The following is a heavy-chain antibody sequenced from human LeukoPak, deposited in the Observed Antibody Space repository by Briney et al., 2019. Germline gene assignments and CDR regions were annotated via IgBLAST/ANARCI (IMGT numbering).Heavy chain of an antibody. D-gene: IGHD2-2*01. CDR3: TTVLVVPAAIRVDY. CDR2: IKSKTDGGTT. J-gene: IGHJ4*02. CDR1: GFTFSNAW. Sequence: GGSLRLSCAASGFTFSNAWMSWVRQAPGKGLEWVGRIKSKTDGGTTDYAAPVKGRFTISRDDSKNTLYLQMNSLKTEDTAVHYCTTVLVVPAAIRVDYWGQGTLVTVSS. V-gene: IGHV3-15*01.